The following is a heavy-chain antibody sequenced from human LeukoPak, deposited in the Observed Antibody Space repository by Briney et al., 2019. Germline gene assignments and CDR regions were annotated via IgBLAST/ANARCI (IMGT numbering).Heavy chain of an antibody. J-gene: IGHJ4*02. V-gene: IGHV1-8*02. CDR2: MNPNSGNT. Sequence: ASVKVSCKASGYTFTSYAMNWVRQATGQGLEWMGWMNPNSGNTGYAQKFQGRVTMTRNTSISTAYMELSSLRSEDTTVYYCARGHGSGWYSDDSDYWGQGTLVTVSS. D-gene: IGHD6-19*01. CDR3: ARGHGSGWYSDDSDY. CDR1: GYTFTSYA.